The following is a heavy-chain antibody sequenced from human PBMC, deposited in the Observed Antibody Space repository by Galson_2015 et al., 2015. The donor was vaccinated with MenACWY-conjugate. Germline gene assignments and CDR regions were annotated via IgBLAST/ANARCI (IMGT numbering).Heavy chain of an antibody. CDR1: GFTFSSYR. D-gene: IGHD5-18*01. CDR2: ISSSSSTI. J-gene: IGHJ4*02. Sequence: SLRLSCAASGFTFSSYRMNWVRQAPGKGLEWVSYISSSSSTIYYADSVKGRFTISRDNAKNSLYLQMNSLGAEDTAVYYCARGGRGYSYGLGYWGQGTLVTVSS. CDR3: ARGGRGYSYGLGY. V-gene: IGHV3-48*04.